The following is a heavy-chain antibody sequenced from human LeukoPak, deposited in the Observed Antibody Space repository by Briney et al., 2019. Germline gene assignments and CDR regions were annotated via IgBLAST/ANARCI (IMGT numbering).Heavy chain of an antibody. D-gene: IGHD2-15*01. J-gene: IGHJ3*02. Sequence: PSETLSLTCAVYGGSFSGYYWSWIRQPPGKGLEWIGYIYYSGSTYYNPSLKSRVTISVDTSKNQFSLKLSSVTAADTAVYYCARDRGYCSGGSCYSFDIWGQGTMVTVSS. V-gene: IGHV4-34*09. CDR3: ARDRGYCSGGSCYSFDI. CDR1: GGSFSGYY. CDR2: IYYSGST.